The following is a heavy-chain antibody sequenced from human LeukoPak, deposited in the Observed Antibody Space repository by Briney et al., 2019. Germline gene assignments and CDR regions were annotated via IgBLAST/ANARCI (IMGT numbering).Heavy chain of an antibody. CDR1: AGSVCSYY. D-gene: IGHD3-10*01. J-gene: IGHJ4*02. Sequence: SETLSLTCTGYAGSVCSYYWSWMRQRPGKELEWIGYIYCSGSTNYNPSLKSQVTISVDTSKTLFSLKLSSVTAADTAVYYCARVGTYGSGSYLSWLDYWGQGTRVTVTS. CDR3: ARVGTYGSGSYLSWLDY. CDR2: IYCSGST. V-gene: IGHV4-59*02.